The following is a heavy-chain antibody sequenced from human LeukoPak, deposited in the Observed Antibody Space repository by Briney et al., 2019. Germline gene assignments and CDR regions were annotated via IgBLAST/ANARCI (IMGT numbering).Heavy chain of an antibody. Sequence: GSLRLSCAASGVTFSSFAMHWVRQAPGKGLEWVAVISYHGRDTYYADSVKGRFTISRDNSKNTLYPQLNSLGAEDTAVYYCAAQPCSVGRCYLDYWGQGTLVTVSS. CDR2: ISYHGRDT. CDR1: GVTFSSFA. CDR3: AAQPCSVGRCYLDY. J-gene: IGHJ4*02. D-gene: IGHD2-15*01. V-gene: IGHV3-30*04.